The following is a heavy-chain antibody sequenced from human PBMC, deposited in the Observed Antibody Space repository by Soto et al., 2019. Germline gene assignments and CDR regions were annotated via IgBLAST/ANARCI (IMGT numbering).Heavy chain of an antibody. CDR1: GGTFSSDA. CDR3: ARDWGGNTHFFDY. Sequence: QVQLVQSGAEVKKPGSSVKVSCKASGGTFSSDAISWVRQAPGQGLEWMGGIIPILGTAKYAEKFQGRVTITADESTSTACMDRSSLTSEDTAVYFCARDWGGNTHFFDYWGQGTLVTVSS. CDR2: IIPILGTA. J-gene: IGHJ4*02. D-gene: IGHD3-10*01. V-gene: IGHV1-69*11.